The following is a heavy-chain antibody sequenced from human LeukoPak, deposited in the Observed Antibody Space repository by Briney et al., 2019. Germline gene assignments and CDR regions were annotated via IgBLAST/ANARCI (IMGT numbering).Heavy chain of an antibody. CDR2: FDPEDGET. J-gene: IGHJ3*02. CDR1: GYTLTEFS. Sequence: ASVKVSCKVSGYTLTEFSMHWVRQAPGKGLEWMGGFDPEDGETIYAQKFQGRVTMTEDTSTDTAYMELSSLRSEDTAVYYCATDPEASAAFDIWGQGTMVTVSS. V-gene: IGHV1-24*01. CDR3: ATDPEASAAFDI.